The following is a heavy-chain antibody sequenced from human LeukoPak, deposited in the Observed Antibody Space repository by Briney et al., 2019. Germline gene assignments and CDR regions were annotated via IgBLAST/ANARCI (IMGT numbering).Heavy chain of an antibody. CDR1: GFTFSSYG. CDR2: IRYDGSNK. D-gene: IGHD1-26*01. CDR3: AKRWIVGATSYFDY. Sequence: GGSLRLSCAAPGFTFSSYGMHWVRQAPGKGLEWVAFIRYDGSNKYYADSVKGRFTISRDNSKNTLYLQMNSLRAEDTAVYYCAKRWIVGATSYFDYWGQGTLVTVSS. V-gene: IGHV3-30*02. J-gene: IGHJ4*02.